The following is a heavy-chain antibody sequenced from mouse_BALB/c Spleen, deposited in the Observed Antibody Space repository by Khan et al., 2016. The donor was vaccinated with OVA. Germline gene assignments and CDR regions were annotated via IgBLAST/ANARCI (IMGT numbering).Heavy chain of an antibody. CDR3: AREGAYYKSDGLFAY. Sequence: VQLVESGAELARPGASVKMSCKASGYTFTSYTMHWVKQRPGQGLEWIAYINPSSGYTYYNQKFKDKATLTADKSSSTAYMQLSSLTSEDSAVYYCAREGAYYKSDGLFAYWGQGTLVTVSA. CDR1: GYTFTSYT. V-gene: IGHV1-4*01. CDR2: INPSSGYT. J-gene: IGHJ3*01. D-gene: IGHD2-14*01.